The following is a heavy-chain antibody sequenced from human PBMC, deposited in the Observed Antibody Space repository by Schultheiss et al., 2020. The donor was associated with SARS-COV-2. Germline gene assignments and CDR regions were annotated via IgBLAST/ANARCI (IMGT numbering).Heavy chain of an antibody. Sequence: SETLSLTCTVSGGSISSYYWSWIRQPPGKGLEWIGYIYYSGSTNYNPSLKSRVTISVDKSKNQFSLKLSSVTAADTAVYYCARDFYGSGADWVAFDIWGQGTMVTVSS. J-gene: IGHJ3*02. D-gene: IGHD3-10*01. CDR2: IYYSGST. CDR3: ARDFYGSGADWVAFDI. CDR1: GGSISSYY. V-gene: IGHV4-59*12.